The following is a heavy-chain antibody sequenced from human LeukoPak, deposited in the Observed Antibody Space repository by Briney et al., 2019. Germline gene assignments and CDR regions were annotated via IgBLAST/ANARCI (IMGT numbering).Heavy chain of an antibody. J-gene: IGHJ4*02. CDR2: ISSSGSTI. V-gene: IGHV3-11*01. Sequence: GGSLRLSCAASGFTFSDNNMSWIRKPPGKGLKWVSYISSSGSTIYYADSVKGRFTISRDNAKNSLYLQMNSLRAEDTAVYYCARGRPDVRGRWGQGTLVTVSS. CDR1: GFTFSDNN. D-gene: IGHD1-14*01. CDR3: ARGRPDVRGR.